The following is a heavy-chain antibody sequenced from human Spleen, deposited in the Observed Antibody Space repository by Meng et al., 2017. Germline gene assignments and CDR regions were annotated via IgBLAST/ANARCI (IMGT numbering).Heavy chain of an antibody. CDR3: ARDMVGCSGGSCYYPTYGMDV. V-gene: IGHV4-59*01. CDR1: GASISPYY. D-gene: IGHD2-15*01. J-gene: IGHJ6*02. Sequence: SETLSLTCTVSGASISPYYWGWIRQPPGKGLEWIGYIYYSGSTNYNPSLKSRVTISVDTSKNQFSLKLSSVTAADTAVYYCARDMVGCSGGSCYYPTYGMDVWGQGTTVTVSS. CDR2: IYYSGST.